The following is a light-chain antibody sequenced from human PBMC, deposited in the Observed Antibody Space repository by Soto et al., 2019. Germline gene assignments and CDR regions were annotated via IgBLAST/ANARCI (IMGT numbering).Light chain of an antibody. CDR2: DDT. V-gene: IGLV3-21*02. Sequence: SYELTQAPSVSVAPGQTASVTCGGNIIGSKSVHWYQQKPGQAPVLVVYDDTDRPSGIPERFSGANTGNTATLSISRVEAGDEADYYCQVWDSRSDHPVFGGGTELTVL. J-gene: IGLJ2*01. CDR1: IIGSKS. CDR3: QVWDSRSDHPV.